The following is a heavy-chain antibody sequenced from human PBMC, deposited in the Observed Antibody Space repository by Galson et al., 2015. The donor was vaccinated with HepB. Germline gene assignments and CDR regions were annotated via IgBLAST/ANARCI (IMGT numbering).Heavy chain of an antibody. CDR1: GYTFTSYG. CDR2: VSAYNGNT. J-gene: IGHJ3*02. V-gene: IGHV1-18*01. CDR3: ARGSEDAFDI. Sequence: SVKVSCKASGYTFTSYGISWVRQAPGQGLEWMGWVSAYNGNTNYAQKFQGRVTMTRDTSISTAYMELSRLRSDDTAVYYCARGSEDAFDIWGQGTMVTVSS.